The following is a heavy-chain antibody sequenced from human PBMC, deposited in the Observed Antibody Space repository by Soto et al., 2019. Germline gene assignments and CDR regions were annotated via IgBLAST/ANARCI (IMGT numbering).Heavy chain of an antibody. Sequence: GESLKISCKGSGYSFTSYWIGWVRQMPGKGLEWMGIIYPGDSDTRYSPSFQGQVTISADKSISTAYLQWSSLKASDTAMYYCARRGREYSGYDLNWFDPWGQGTLVTVSS. V-gene: IGHV5-51*01. CDR3: ARRGREYSGYDLNWFDP. D-gene: IGHD5-12*01. CDR2: IYPGDSDT. CDR1: GYSFTSYW. J-gene: IGHJ5*02.